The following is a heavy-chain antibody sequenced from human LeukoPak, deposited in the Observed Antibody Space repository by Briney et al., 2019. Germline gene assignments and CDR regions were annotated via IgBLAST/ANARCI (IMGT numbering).Heavy chain of an antibody. CDR1: GFTFSSHD. V-gene: IGHV3-23*01. CDR2: ISGRGAGT. D-gene: IGHD3-22*01. Sequence: GGSLRLSCAASGFTFSSHDMNWVRQAPGKGLEWVSSISGRGAGTYYADSVKGRFTISRDKSKNTLYLQMDSLRAEDTAIYYCVKKYYYDGSGNPIFDHWGQGTLVAVSS. J-gene: IGHJ4*01. CDR3: VKKYYYDGSGNPIFDH.